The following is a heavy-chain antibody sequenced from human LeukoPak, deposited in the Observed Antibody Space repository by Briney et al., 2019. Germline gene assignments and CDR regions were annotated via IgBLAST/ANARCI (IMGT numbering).Heavy chain of an antibody. CDR2: MNPNSGNT. Sequence: GASVKVSFKASGYTFTSYDINWVRQAPGQGLEWMGWMNPNSGNTGYAQKFQGRVTFTRNTSISTAYMELSSLRSEDTAAYYCSSVVACNSSRIFDYWGQGTLVTVSS. CDR3: SSVVACNSSRIFDY. D-gene: IGHD5-12*01. CDR1: GYTFTSYD. J-gene: IGHJ4*02. V-gene: IGHV1-8*01.